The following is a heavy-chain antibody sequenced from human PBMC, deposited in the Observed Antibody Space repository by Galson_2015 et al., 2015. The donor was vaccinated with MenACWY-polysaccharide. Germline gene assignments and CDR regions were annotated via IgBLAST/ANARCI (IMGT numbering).Heavy chain of an antibody. D-gene: IGHD2-21*01. CDR1: GYAFTNNW. J-gene: IGHJ5*02. V-gene: IGHV5-51*01. CDR3: ARHQGRIIVAKNRYFVP. CDR2: VFPDDSDT. Sequence: QSGAEVKKPGESLKISCKGSGYAFTNNWLGWVRQMPGKGLEWMGIVFPDDSDTRYNPSFQGQVTISVDKSISTAYLQLNSLKASDTAINFCARHQGRIIVAKNRYFVPWGQGTLVTVSS.